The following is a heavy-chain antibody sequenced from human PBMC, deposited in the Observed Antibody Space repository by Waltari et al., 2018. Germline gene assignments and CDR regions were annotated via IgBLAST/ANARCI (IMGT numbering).Heavy chain of an antibody. J-gene: IGHJ6*02. CDR3: ARDYCDRTNCHGMDV. V-gene: IGHV3-30*04. D-gene: IGHD3-22*01. CDR1: AFTFSSYA. Sequence: QVQLVESGGGVVQPGRSLRLSCAASAFTFSSYAMPWVRQAPGKGLEWVAVISYNERNRYYVDSVKGRFTISRDNSNKMLYLQMNSLRVEDTAVYYCARDYCDRTNCHGMDVWGQGTTVTVSS. CDR2: ISYNERNR.